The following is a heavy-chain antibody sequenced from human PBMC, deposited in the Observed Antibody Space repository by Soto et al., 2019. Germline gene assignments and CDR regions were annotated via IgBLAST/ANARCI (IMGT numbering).Heavy chain of an antibody. D-gene: IGHD1-1*01. CDR3: ARGAYRYGTYYFDY. Sequence: QVQLQESGPGLVKPSETLSLTCTVSGGSVSSGSYYWSWIRQPPGKGLEWIGYIYYSGSTNYNPSLKSRLTISVDTSKNQFSLKLSSVTAADTAVYYWARGAYRYGTYYFDYWGQGTLVTVSS. CDR2: IYYSGST. CDR1: GGSVSSGSYY. V-gene: IGHV4-61*01. J-gene: IGHJ4*02.